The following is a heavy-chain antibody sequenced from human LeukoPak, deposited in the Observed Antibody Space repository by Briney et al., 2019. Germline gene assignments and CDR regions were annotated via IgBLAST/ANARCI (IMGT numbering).Heavy chain of an antibody. V-gene: IGHV3-23*01. CDR3: AKDREYSYGYSWFDP. D-gene: IGHD5-18*01. CDR2: ISGSGGST. CDR1: GFTFSSYA. J-gene: IGHJ5*02. Sequence: GSLRLSCAASGFTFSSYAMSWVRQAPGKGLEWVSAISGSGGSTYYADSVKGRFTISRDNSKNTLYLQMNSLRAEDTAVYYCAKDREYSYGYSWFDPWGQGTLVTVSS.